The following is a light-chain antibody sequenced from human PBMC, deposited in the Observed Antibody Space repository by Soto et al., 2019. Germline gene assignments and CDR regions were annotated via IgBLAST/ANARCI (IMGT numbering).Light chain of an antibody. CDR2: DVS. V-gene: IGLV2-14*01. CDR1: SSDFGGYDY. Sequence: QPALTNLASGSGSPGRSIPISCTGTSSDFGGYDYVSWDQQHPGKAPKFMIYDVSNRPSGVSNRFSGSKSGNTASLTISGLQAEDEADYYCSSYTTSNTRQIVFGTGTKVTVL. J-gene: IGLJ1*01. CDR3: SSYTTSNTRQIV.